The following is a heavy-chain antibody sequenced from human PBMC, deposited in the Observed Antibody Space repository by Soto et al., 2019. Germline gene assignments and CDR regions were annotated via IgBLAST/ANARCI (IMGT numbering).Heavy chain of an antibody. CDR3: AKILSTVTTYYYGMDA. J-gene: IGHJ6*02. V-gene: IGHV3-23*01. CDR2: ISGSGDKT. CDR1: GFSLSTYP. Sequence: PGGSLRLSCAASGFSLSTYPMVWVRQAPGKRLEAVSPISGSGDKTYYKDSVKGRFTISRDNSKNTVDLQMNSLRPEDTAVYYCAKILSTVTTYYYGMDAWGQGTTVTVSS. D-gene: IGHD4-17*01.